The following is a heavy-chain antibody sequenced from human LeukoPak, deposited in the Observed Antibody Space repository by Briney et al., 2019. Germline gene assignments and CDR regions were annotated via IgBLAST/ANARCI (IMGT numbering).Heavy chain of an antibody. V-gene: IGHV1-69*04. CDR3: AREGYSGYDFDY. Sequence: GASVKVSCKASGGTFSSYAISWVRQAPGQGLEWMGRIIPILGIANYAQKFQGRVTITADKSTSTAYMELSSLRSEDTAVYYCAREGYSGYDFDYWGQGTLVTVSS. CDR1: GGTFSSYA. J-gene: IGHJ4*02. D-gene: IGHD5-12*01. CDR2: IIPILGIA.